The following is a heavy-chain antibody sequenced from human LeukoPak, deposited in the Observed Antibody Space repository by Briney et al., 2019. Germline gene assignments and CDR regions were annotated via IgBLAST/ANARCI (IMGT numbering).Heavy chain of an antibody. CDR2: IYTSGST. CDR3: HLNTVFLRDGRVRSDV. CDR1: VDPIISYY. D-gene: IGHD1/OR15-1a*01. J-gene: IGHJ6*04. V-gene: IGHV4-4*07. Sequence: SETLSLTCTVSVDPIISYYWTWIRQPAGTGLEWIGRIYTSGSTHYNPSLKSRITISFDMSKNQFSLTLISVTAADAAVYYCHLNTVFLRDGRVRSDVWGKGTTVTVSS.